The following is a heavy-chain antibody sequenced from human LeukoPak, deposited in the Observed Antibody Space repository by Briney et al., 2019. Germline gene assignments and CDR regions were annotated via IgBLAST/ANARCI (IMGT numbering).Heavy chain of an antibody. CDR2: INHSGST. CDR1: GGSFSGYY. V-gene: IGHV4-34*01. CDR3: ARQEGVKKHRVLNYMDV. J-gene: IGHJ6*03. Sequence: SETLSLTCAVYGGSFSGYYWSWIRQPPGKGLEWIGEINHSGSTNYNPSLKSRVTISVDTSKNQFSLKLSSVTAADTAVYYCARQEGVKKHRVLNYMDVWGKGTTVTVSS. D-gene: IGHD2-21*01.